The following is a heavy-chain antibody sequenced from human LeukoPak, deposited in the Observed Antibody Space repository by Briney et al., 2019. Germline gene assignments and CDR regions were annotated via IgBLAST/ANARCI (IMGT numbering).Heavy chain of an antibody. D-gene: IGHD4-17*01. Sequence: GGSLRLSCAASGFSVREYFMAWVRQAPGKGLQWVSHIFSADGIEYADSVKGRFTVSRDTATNTVYLQMNSLRVEDTAIYFCARGRSKTTVFEDWGLGTLVTVS. V-gene: IGHV3-53*01. J-gene: IGHJ4*02. CDR2: IFSADGI. CDR1: GFSVREYF. CDR3: ARGRSKTTVFED.